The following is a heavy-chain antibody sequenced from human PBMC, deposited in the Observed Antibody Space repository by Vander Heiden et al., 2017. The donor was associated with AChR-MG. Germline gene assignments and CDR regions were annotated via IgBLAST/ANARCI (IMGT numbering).Heavy chain of an antibody. J-gene: IGHJ1*01. V-gene: IGHV1-46*01. Sequence: QVQLVQSGAAVKKPGASVKVSCKASGYTFPSYYMHWVRQAAGQGLEWMGIINPSGGSPSYAQKFQGRVTMTRDTSTSTVYMELSSLRSEDTAVYYCARPTLPPYDSSFEHWGQGTLVTVSS. CDR2: INPSGGSP. CDR1: GYTFPSYY. CDR3: ARPTLPPYDSSFEH. D-gene: IGHD3-22*01.